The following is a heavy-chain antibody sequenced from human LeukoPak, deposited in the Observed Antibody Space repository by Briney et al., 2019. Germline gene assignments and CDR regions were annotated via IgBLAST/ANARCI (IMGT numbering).Heavy chain of an antibody. Sequence: GGSLRLSCAASGFTFSSYWLNWVRQAPGKGLVWVSRIASDGSSTTYADSVKGRFSISRDNAKNTLYLQMNSLRVEDTAVYYRARGRPHGNDYWGQGTLVTVSS. J-gene: IGHJ4*02. V-gene: IGHV3-74*01. CDR2: IASDGSST. D-gene: IGHD4-23*01. CDR3: ARGRPHGNDY. CDR1: GFTFSSYW.